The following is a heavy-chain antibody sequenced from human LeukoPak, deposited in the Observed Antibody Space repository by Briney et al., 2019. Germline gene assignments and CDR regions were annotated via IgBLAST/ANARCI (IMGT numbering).Heavy chain of an antibody. D-gene: IGHD2-21*01. J-gene: IGHJ5*02. V-gene: IGHV1-8*03. CDR2: MNPNSGNT. CDR1: GYTLTELS. Sequence: GASVKVSCKVSGYTLTELSMHWVRQATGQGLEWMGWMNPNSGNTGYAQKFQGRVTITRNTSISTAYMELSSLRSEDTVVYYCARGLSYCGGDCYGFDPWGQGTLVTVSS. CDR3: ARGLSYCGGDCYGFDP.